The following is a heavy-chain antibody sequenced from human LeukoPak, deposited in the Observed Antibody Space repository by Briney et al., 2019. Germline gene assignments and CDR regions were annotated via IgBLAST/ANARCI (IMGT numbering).Heavy chain of an antibody. V-gene: IGHV3-72*01. CDR2: SRNKANSYTT. D-gene: IGHD3-16*02. J-gene: IGHJ4*02. CDR3: ARSYPSSAFDY. Sequence: GGSLRLSCSVSGFTFNDYFMVWVRQAPGKGLEWVGRSRNKANSYTTEYAASVKGRFTVSRDDSKSSLYLQMNSLKTEDTAVYYCARSYPSSAFDYWGQGTLVTVSS. CDR1: GFTFNDYF.